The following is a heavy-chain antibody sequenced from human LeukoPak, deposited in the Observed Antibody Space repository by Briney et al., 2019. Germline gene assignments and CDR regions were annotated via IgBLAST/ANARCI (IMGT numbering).Heavy chain of an antibody. CDR3: VKDNPLDY. CDR2: IRYDGNNK. CDR1: GFTFSSYN. Sequence: PGGSLRLSCAASGFTFSSYNMNWVRQAPGKGLDWVAFIRYDGNNKLYADSVKGRFTISRDNSKNTLYLHINSLRAEDTAVYYCVKDNPLDYWGQGTLVIVSS. J-gene: IGHJ4*02. V-gene: IGHV3-30*02. D-gene: IGHD1-14*01.